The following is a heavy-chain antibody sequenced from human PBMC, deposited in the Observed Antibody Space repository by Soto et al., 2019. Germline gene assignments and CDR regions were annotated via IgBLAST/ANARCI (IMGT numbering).Heavy chain of an antibody. J-gene: IGHJ5*02. CDR2: ISSSSSYI. CDR3: ARDPLWFGELSLNNWFDP. CDR1: GFTFSSYS. D-gene: IGHD3-10*01. V-gene: IGHV3-21*01. Sequence: GGSLRLSXAASGFTFSSYSMNWVRQAPGKGLEWVSSISSSSSYIYYADSVKGRFTISRDNAKNSLYLQMNSLRAEDTAVYYCARDPLWFGELSLNNWFDPWGQGTLVTVSS.